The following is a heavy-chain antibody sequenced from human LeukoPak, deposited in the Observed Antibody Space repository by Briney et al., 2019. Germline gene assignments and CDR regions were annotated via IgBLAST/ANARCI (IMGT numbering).Heavy chain of an antibody. CDR2: MNPNSGIT. J-gene: IGHJ4*02. Sequence: ASVKVSCKASGYTFTSYDINWVRQATGQGLEWMGWMNPNSGITGYAQKFQGRVTISRNTSISTAYMELSSLRSEDTAVYYCAREDYYDSGSNDYWGQGTLVTVSS. D-gene: IGHD3-22*01. CDR3: AREDYYDSGSNDY. CDR1: GYTFTSYD. V-gene: IGHV1-8*03.